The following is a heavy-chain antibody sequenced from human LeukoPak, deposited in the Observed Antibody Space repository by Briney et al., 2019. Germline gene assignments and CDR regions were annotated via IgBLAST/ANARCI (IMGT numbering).Heavy chain of an antibody. J-gene: IGHJ3*02. CDR1: GYTFTSYY. CDR3: AVPLVTGAFDI. CDR2: INPSGGST. D-gene: IGHD4-23*01. Sequence: EASVKVSCKASGYTFTSYYMYWVRQAPGQGLEWMGIINPSGGSTSYAQKFQGRVTMTRDTSTSTVYMELSSLRSEDTAVYYCAVPLVTGAFDIWGQGTMVTVSS. V-gene: IGHV1-46*01.